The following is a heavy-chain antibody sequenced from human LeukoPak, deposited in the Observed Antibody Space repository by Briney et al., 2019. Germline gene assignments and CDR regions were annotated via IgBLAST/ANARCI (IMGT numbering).Heavy chain of an antibody. Sequence: PGGPLRLSCVASGFTFSSDFMHWIRQAPGEGLMWVSQISGDETYTNYADSVKGRFTISRDNSKNTLDLQMNSLRAEDTAVYYCARMPFTRNDYYGLDVWGQGTTVTVSS. CDR3: ARMPFTRNDYYGLDV. J-gene: IGHJ6*02. V-gene: IGHV3-74*01. CDR2: ISGDETYT. D-gene: IGHD3-10*01. CDR1: GFTFSSDF.